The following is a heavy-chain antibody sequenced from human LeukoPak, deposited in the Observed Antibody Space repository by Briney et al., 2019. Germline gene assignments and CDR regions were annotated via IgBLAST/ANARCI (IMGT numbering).Heavy chain of an antibody. Sequence: PGGSLRLSCVASGFTVSSNYMSWVRQVPGRGLEWVSTISSRGDSTYVADSVKGRFTISRDNSKNSLYLQMNTVRAEDTAVYYCVKGPRPDITVAHTVENWGQGTLVTVSS. CDR2: ISSRGDST. CDR1: GFTVSSNY. J-gene: IGHJ4*02. CDR3: VKGPRPDITVAHTVEN. V-gene: IGHV3-23*01. D-gene: IGHD6-19*01.